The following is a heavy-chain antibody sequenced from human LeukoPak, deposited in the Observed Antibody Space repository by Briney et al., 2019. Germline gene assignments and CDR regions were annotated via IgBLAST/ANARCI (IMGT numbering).Heavy chain of an antibody. CDR1: GFTFSSYA. CDR3: AKDGDCSGGSCYYYYGMDV. J-gene: IGHJ6*02. Sequence: HAGGSLRLSCAASGFTFSSYAMSWVRQAPGKGLEWVSAISGSGGSTYYADSVKGRFTISRDNSKNTLYLQMNSLRAEDTAVYYCAKDGDCSGGSCYYYYGMDVWGQGTTVTVSS. D-gene: IGHD2-15*01. CDR2: ISGSGGST. V-gene: IGHV3-23*01.